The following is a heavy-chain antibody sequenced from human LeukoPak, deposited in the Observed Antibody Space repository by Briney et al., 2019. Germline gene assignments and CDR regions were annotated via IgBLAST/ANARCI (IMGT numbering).Heavy chain of an antibody. V-gene: IGHV3-23*01. CDR2: ITAGVTTT. Sequence: PGGSLRLSCAASGFTFNNYAMNWVRQAPGKGLEWVSAITAGVTTTFYADSVKGRFTISRDNSKKTLYLQMNSLRAEDTAVYYCAKSINWPALDFWGQGTLLTVSS. CDR1: GFTFNNYA. D-gene: IGHD1-1*01. J-gene: IGHJ4*02. CDR3: AKSINWPALDF.